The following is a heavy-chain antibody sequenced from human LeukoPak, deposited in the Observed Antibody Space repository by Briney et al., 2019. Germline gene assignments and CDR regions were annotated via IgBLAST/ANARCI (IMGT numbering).Heavy chain of an antibody. J-gene: IGHJ6*03. CDR3: ARVLRYCSGGNCYSGGLGYMDV. CDR2: ISRSGSTK. D-gene: IGHD2-15*01. V-gene: IGHV3-11*01. CDR1: GFIVSSNS. Sequence: PGGSLRLSCTVSGFIVSSNSMSWVRQAPGKGLEWVSSISRSGSTKYYADSVKGRFTISRDNAKNSLFLQMNSLRAEDTAVYYCARVLRYCSGGNCYSGGLGYMDVWGKGTTVTISS.